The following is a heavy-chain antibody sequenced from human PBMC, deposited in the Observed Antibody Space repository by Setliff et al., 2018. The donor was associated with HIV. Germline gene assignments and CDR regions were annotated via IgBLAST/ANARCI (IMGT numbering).Heavy chain of an antibody. Sequence: PSETLSLTCAVYGGSFPAYYWNWIRQPPGKGLEWIGEINYDGDTTYNPSLKNRVKMFIDTSKKQFSLKVASVTAADTAVYYSVRQHGDYAFGSWGQGTLVTVSS. V-gene: IGHV4-34*01. CDR3: VRQHGDYAFGS. J-gene: IGHJ5*01. D-gene: IGHD4-17*01. CDR1: GGSFPAYY. CDR2: INYDGDT.